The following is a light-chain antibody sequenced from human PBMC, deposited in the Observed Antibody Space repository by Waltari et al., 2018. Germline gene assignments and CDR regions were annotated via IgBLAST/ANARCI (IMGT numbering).Light chain of an antibody. Sequence: DIQMTKSPSSLSASVGDRVTITCRASQNIDSWLAWYQQKPEKAPKSLVYGAYNLQSGVPSRFSGGGSGTDFTLTITNLQPEDFATYYCQQYKTNPLTFGGGTKVEMK. CDR3: QQYKTNPLT. V-gene: IGKV1D-16*01. CDR1: QNIDSW. J-gene: IGKJ4*01. CDR2: GAY.